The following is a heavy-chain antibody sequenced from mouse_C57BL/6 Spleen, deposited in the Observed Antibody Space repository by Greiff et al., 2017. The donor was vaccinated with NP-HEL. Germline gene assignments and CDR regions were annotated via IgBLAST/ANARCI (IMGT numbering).Heavy chain of an antibody. J-gene: IGHJ4*01. CDR1: GFTFSDYG. V-gene: IGHV5-17*01. Sequence: EVMLVESGGGLVKPGGSLKLSCAASGFTFSDYGMHWVRQAPEKGLEWVAYISSGSSTIYYVDTVKGRFTISRDNAKNTLFLQMTSLRSEDTAMYYCARKYLLAMDYWGQGTSVTVSS. CDR3: ARKYLLAMDY. D-gene: IGHD5-1*01. CDR2: ISSGSSTI.